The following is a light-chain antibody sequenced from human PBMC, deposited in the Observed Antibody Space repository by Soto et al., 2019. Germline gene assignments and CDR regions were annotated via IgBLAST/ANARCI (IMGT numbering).Light chain of an antibody. CDR3: SSYTATRTYV. V-gene: IGLV2-14*01. J-gene: IGLJ1*01. CDR1: SSDVGGYNY. CDR2: GVT. Sequence: QSVLALPASVSGSPGQSVTISCTGTSSDVGGYNYVSWYQQLPGEAPKLIIYGVTDRPSGVSNRFSGSKSGNTASLTVSGLQAEDEGDYYCSSYTATRTYVFGSGTKVTVL.